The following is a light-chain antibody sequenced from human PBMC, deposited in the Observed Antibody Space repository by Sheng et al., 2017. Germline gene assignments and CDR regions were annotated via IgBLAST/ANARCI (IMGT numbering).Light chain of an antibody. CDR1: SSNIGAGYD. CDR3: QSYDSSLGYV. Sequence: QSVLTQPPSVSGAPGQRVTISCTGSSSNIGAGYDVHWYQQLPGTAPKLLIYGNSNRPSGVPDRFSGSKSGTSAYLAITGLQAEDEADYYCQSYDSSLGYVFGTGTKVTVL. V-gene: IGLV1-40*01. J-gene: IGLJ1*01. CDR2: GNS.